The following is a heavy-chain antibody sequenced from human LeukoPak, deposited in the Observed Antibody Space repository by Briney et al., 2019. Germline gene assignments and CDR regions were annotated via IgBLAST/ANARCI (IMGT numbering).Heavy chain of an antibody. CDR1: NYSISSAYY. CDR3: ARDQAYCGGDCYFDF. D-gene: IGHD2-21*02. Sequence: SETLSLTCAVSNYSISSAYYWGWIRQPPGKGPEWIGSIYHRGSADYNPSLKSRVTISVDTSKNQFSLKLKSVTAADTAVYYCARDQAYCGGDCYFDFWGQGTLVTVSS. V-gene: IGHV4-38-2*02. J-gene: IGHJ4*02. CDR2: IYHRGSA.